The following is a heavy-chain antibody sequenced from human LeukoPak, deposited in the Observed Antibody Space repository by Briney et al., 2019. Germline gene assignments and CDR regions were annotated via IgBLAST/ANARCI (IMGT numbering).Heavy chain of an antibody. CDR3: ARADSSGFHPYDY. CDR1: GGSTSSLY. J-gene: IGHJ4*02. D-gene: IGHD6-19*01. V-gene: IGHV4-59*11. Sequence: SQSLSLTCTVSGGSTSSLYWSWIRQPPGKGLEWIGYISYSGSTNYNPSLKSRVTISVDTSHNHFSLKLSSVTAADTAVYYCARADSSGFHPYDYCGQRTLVTASS. CDR2: ISYSGST.